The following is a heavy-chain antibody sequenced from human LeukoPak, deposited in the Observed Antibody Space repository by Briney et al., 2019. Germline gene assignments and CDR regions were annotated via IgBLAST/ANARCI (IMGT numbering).Heavy chain of an antibody. Sequence: PSETLSLTCTVSGGSLSSYYWSWVRQPPGKGLEWIGYIYYSGSTNYNPSLKSRVTISVDTSKNQFSLKLSSVTAADTAVYYCAREANEGFDPWGQGTLVTVSS. CDR3: AREANEGFDP. J-gene: IGHJ5*02. CDR1: GGSLSSYY. D-gene: IGHD2-8*01. CDR2: IYYSGST. V-gene: IGHV4-59*01.